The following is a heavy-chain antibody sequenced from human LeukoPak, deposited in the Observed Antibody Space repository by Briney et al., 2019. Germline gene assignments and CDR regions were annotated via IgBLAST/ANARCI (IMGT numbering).Heavy chain of an antibody. CDR3: ARGPAWYN. D-gene: IGHD1-1*01. V-gene: IGHV3-53*01. J-gene: IGHJ4*01. Sequence: GGSLRLSCAASGFTLSSKHMSWVRQAPGKGVEGGSVIYSGGSTDYTDSVTGRFTISRDNFKNTLYLQMNSLRAEDTAVYYCARGPAWYNWGHGTLVTFSS. CDR2: IYSGGST. CDR1: GFTLSSKH.